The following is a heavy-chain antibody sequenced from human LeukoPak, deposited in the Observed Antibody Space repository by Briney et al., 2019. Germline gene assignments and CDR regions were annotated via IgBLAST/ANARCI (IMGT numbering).Heavy chain of an antibody. D-gene: IGHD2-21*02. CDR2: IYNSRTT. CDR1: GGSISGYY. CDR3: ARVDGPYCGGDCYAFDI. J-gene: IGHJ3*02. V-gene: IGHV4-4*07. Sequence: SETLSLTCTVSGGSISGYYWTWIRQFAGKGLEWIGRIYNSRTTNYNPSLESRVTMSVDTSKNQFSLKLMSVTAADTALYYCARVDGPYCGGDCYAFDIWGQGTMVTVSS.